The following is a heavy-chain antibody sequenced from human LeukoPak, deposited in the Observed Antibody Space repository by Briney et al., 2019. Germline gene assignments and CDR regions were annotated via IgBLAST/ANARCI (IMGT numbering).Heavy chain of an antibody. CDR2: IIPILGIA. D-gene: IGHD5-18*01. CDR3: ARGPNTAMAYYFDY. V-gene: IGHV1-69*04. J-gene: IGHJ4*02. Sequence: GASVKVSCKASGCTFTSYAISWVRQAPGQGLEWMGRIIPILGIANYAQKFQGRVTITADKSTSTAYMELSSLRSEDTAVYYCARGPNTAMAYYFDYWGQGTLVTVSS. CDR1: GCTFTSYA.